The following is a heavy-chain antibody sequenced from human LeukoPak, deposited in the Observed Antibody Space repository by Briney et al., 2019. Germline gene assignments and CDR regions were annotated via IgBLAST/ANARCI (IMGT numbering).Heavy chain of an antibody. V-gene: IGHV4-39*01. J-gene: IGHJ6*03. CDR2: IYHSGST. D-gene: IGHD3-22*01. CDR1: GGSISSNSDY. Sequence: SETLSLTCTVSGGSISSNSDYWGWIRQPPGKGLEWIGTIYHSGSTYYKPSLKSRVTISVDTSKNQFSLKVNSVTAADTAVYYCARGRRITMIVVVIHNYYYMDVWGKGTTVTVSS. CDR3: ARGRRITMIVVVIHNYYYMDV.